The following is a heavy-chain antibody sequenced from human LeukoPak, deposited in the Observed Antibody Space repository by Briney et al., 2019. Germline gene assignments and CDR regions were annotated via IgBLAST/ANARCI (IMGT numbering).Heavy chain of an antibody. D-gene: IGHD3-16*01. V-gene: IGHV4-31*11. CDR3: ARETIERGGGSFDP. J-gene: IGHJ5*02. CDR1: GGSFSGYY. CDR2: IYYSGST. Sequence: SETLSLTCAVYGGSFSGYYWSWIRQHPGKGLEWIGYIYYSGSTYYNPSLKSRVTISVDTSKNQFSLKLSSVTAADTAVYYCARETIERGGGSFDPWGQGTLVTVSS.